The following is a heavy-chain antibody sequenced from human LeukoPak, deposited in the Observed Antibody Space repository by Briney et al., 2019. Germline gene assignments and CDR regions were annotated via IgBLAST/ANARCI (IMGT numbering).Heavy chain of an antibody. CDR2: IKSKTDGGTT. D-gene: IGHD3-22*01. V-gene: IGHV3-15*01. J-gene: IGHJ4*02. CDR3: TTDSGYYDSSGYHTS. Sequence: SWIRQPPGKGLEWVGRIKSKTDGGTTDYAAPVKGRFTISRDDSKNTLYLQMNSLKTEDTAVYYCTTDSGYYDSSGYHTSWGQGTLVTVSS.